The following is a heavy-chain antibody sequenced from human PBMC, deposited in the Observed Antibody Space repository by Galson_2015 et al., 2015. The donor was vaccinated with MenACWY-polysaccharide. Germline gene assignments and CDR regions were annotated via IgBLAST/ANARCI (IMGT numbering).Heavy chain of an antibody. CDR2: GSLT. Sequence: GSLTSSVDSVKGRFTISRDNNRNSLFLQMDSLTAEDTAIYYCGKDSNNYYVDTWGQGTLVTVSS. V-gene: IGHV3-7*01. D-gene: IGHD1-1*01. J-gene: IGHJ4*02. CDR3: GKDSNNYYVDT.